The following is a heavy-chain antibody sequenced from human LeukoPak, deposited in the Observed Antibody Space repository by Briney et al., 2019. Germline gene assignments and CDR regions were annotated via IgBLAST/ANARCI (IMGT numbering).Heavy chain of an antibody. D-gene: IGHD4-17*01. CDR3: ATGNRHDYGDYFDY. Sequence: GGSLRLSCAASGFTVSSNYMSWVRQAPGKGLEWVSVIHSGGSTYYADSVKGRFTISRDNSKNTLYLQMNSLRAEDTAVYYCATGNRHDYGDYFDYWGQGTLVTVSS. CDR1: GFTVSSNY. V-gene: IGHV3-53*01. J-gene: IGHJ4*02. CDR2: IHSGGST.